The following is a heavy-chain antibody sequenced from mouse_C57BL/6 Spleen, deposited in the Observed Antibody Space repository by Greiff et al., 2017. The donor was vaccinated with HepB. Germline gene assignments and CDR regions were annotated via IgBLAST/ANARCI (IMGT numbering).Heavy chain of an antibody. CDR2: FYPGSGSI. D-gene: IGHD1-1*02. Sequence: VQLQQSGAELVKPGASVKLSCKASGYTFTEYTIHWVKQRSGQGLEWIGWFYPGSGSIKYNEKFKDKATLTADKSSSTVYMELSRLTSEDSAVYCCARYEEEESIDYDSYAMDYWGQGTSVTVSS. J-gene: IGHJ4*01. CDR3: ARYEEEESIDYDSYAMDY. V-gene: IGHV1-62-2*01. CDR1: GYTFTEYT.